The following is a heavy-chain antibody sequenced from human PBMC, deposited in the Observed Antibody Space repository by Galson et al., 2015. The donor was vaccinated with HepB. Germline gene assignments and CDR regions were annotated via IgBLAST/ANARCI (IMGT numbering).Heavy chain of an antibody. J-gene: IGHJ1*01. CDR2: ISSSSSTI. V-gene: IGHV3-48*02. D-gene: IGHD3-3*01. CDR1: GFTFSSYS. CDR3: ARGPTAIWSGYYGVSAEYFQH. Sequence: SLRLSCAASGFTFSSYSMNWVRQPPGKGLEWVSYISSSSSTIYHADSVKGRFTISRDNAKNSLYLQMNSLRDEDTAVYYCARGPTAIWSGYYGVSAEYFQHWGQGTLVIVSS.